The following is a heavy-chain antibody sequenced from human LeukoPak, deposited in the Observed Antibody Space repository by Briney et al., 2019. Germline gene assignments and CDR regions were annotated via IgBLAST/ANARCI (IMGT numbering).Heavy chain of an antibody. V-gene: IGHV4-59*01. CDR3: ARADYYGSGSYYNG. CDR2: IYYSGST. CDR1: GGSISSYY. D-gene: IGHD3-10*01. Sequence: PSETLSLTCTVSGGSISSYYWSWIRQPPGKGPEWIGYIYYSGSTNYNPSLKSRVTISVDTSKNQFSLKLSSVTAADTAVYYCARADYYGSGSYYNGWGQGTLVTVSS. J-gene: IGHJ4*02.